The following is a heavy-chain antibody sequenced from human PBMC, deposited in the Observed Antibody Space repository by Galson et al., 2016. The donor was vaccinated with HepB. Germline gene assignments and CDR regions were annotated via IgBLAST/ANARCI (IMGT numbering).Heavy chain of an antibody. Sequence: SLRLSCAASGLSFSYAWMSWVRQAPGKGLEWVGRIKGKTDGGTIDYAAPVKGRFSISRDDSKMTVYLQMNSLKTDDTGVYYCRVVVSPQGVDYWGQGTLVTVSS. J-gene: IGHJ4*02. CDR1: GLSFSYAW. CDR3: RVVVSPQGVDY. CDR2: IKGKTDGGTI. D-gene: IGHD2-21*01. V-gene: IGHV3-15*01.